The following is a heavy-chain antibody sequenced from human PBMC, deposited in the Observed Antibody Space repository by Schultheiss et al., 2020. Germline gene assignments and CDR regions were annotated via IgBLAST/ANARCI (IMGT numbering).Heavy chain of an antibody. J-gene: IGHJ5*02. CDR1: GFTFSSYA. CDR2: ISYDGSNK. Sequence: GGSLRLSCAASGFTFSSYAMHWVRQAPGKGLEWVAVISYDGSNKYYADSVKGRFTISRDNSKNTLYLQMNSLRAEDTAVYYCARENQNNWFDPWGQGTLVTVSS. D-gene: IGHD1-14*01. V-gene: IGHV3-30-3*01. CDR3: ARENQNNWFDP.